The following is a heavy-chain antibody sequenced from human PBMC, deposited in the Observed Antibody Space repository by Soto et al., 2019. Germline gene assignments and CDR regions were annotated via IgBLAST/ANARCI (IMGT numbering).Heavy chain of an antibody. CDR3: ARKQDSSSWYYYLDV. V-gene: IGHV1-18*01. CDR2: ISAYNGNT. D-gene: IGHD6-13*01. J-gene: IGHJ6*03. CDR1: GYTFTSYG. Sequence: QVQLVQSGAEVKKPGASVKVSCKASGYTFTSYGISWVRQAPGQGLEWMGWISAYNGNTNYAQKLQGRVTMTTDTSTSKAYMDLKSLRSDDTAVYYYARKQDSSSWYYYLDVWGKGTTVTVSS.